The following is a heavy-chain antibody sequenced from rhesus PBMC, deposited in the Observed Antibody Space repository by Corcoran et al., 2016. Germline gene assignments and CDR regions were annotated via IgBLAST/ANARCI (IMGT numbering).Heavy chain of an antibody. Sequence: QVQLQESGPGLVKPSETLSLTCAVSGGSLKNNHWTWLRQPPGKGLEWIGYISATDGSTDHNPSLRSRITISTDTSKNQCSLKLNSLTAADTAVYYCARGLFYFDYWGQGVLVSVSS. CDR2: ISATDGST. J-gene: IGHJ4*01. V-gene: IGHV4-173*01. CDR3: ARGLFYFDY. CDR1: GGSLKNNH.